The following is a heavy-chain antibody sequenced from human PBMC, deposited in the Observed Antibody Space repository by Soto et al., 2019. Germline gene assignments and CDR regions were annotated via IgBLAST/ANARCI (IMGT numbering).Heavy chain of an antibody. Sequence: SVKVSCKASGYTFTSYGISWVRQAPGQGLEWMGWISAYNGNTNYAQKLQGRVTMTTDTSTSTAYMELRSLRSDDTAVYYCARHCSCGSCYYTGGMDFWGQGTSVTVSS. CDR2: ISAYNGNT. D-gene: IGHD2-15*01. CDR1: GYTFTSYG. V-gene: IGHV1-18*01. J-gene: IGHJ6*02. CDR3: ARHCSCGSCYYTGGMDF.